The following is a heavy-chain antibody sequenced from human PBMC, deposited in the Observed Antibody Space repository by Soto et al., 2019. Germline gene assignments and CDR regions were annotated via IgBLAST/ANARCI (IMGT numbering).Heavy chain of an antibody. D-gene: IGHD6-19*01. V-gene: IGHV3-7*03. J-gene: IGHJ4*02. CDR1: GFTFSSYW. CDR2: IKQDGSEK. Sequence: GGSLRLSCAASGFTFSSYWMSWVRQAPGKGLEWVANIKQDGSEKYYVDSVKGRFTISRDNAKNSLYLQMNSLRAEDTAVYYCARDFASGWYRGSTFDYWGQGTLVTSPQ. CDR3: ARDFASGWYRGSTFDY.